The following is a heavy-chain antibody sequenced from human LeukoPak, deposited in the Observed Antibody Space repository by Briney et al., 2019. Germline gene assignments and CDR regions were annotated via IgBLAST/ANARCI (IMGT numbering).Heavy chain of an antibody. V-gene: IGHV1-18*01. D-gene: IGHD3-3*01. CDR3: ARGVRFLEWSGEMDV. Sequence: ASVKVSCKASGYTFTSCGISWVRQAPGQGLEWMGWISAYNGNTNYAQRLQGRVTMTTDTSTSTAYMELRSLRSDDTAVYYCARGVRFLEWSGEMDVWGKGTTVTVSS. CDR1: GYTFTSCG. J-gene: IGHJ6*04. CDR2: ISAYNGNT.